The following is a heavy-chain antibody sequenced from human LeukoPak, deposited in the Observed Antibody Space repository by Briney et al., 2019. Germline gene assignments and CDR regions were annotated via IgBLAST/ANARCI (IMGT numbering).Heavy chain of an antibody. V-gene: IGHV3-30*03. CDR2: ISYDGSNK. J-gene: IGHJ4*02. Sequence: GGSLRLSCAASGFTFSSYGMHWVRQAPGKGLEWVAVISYDGSNKYYADSVKGRFTISRDNSKNTLYLQMNSLRAEDTAVYYCAAATSGSYRIDFWGQGTLVTVSS. CDR3: AAATSGSYRIDF. D-gene: IGHD3-10*01. CDR1: GFTFSSYG.